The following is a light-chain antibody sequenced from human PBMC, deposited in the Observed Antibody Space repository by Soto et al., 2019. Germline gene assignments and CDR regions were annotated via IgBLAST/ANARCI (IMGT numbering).Light chain of an antibody. CDR1: QSVNNY. CDR2: GAS. CDR3: QQYGSSGT. Sequence: EIVMTQSPATLSVSPGERATLSCRASQSVNNYLAWYQQKPGQAPRLLIYGASNRATGIPDRFSGSGSGTDFTLTISRLEPEDFAVYYCQQYGSSGTFGQGTKVE. J-gene: IGKJ1*01. V-gene: IGKV3-20*01.